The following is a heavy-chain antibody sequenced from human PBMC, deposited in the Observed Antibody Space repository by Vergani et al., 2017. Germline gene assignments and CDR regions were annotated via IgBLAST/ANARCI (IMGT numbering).Heavy chain of an antibody. CDR2: IYYSGST. Sequence: QVQLQESGPGLVKPSETLSLTCTVSGGSISSYYWSWILQPPGKGLEWIVYIYYSGSTNYNPSLKSRVTISVDTSKNQFSLKLSSVTAADTAVYYCARNPYCGGDCYSDAFDIWGQGTMVTVSS. J-gene: IGHJ3*02. D-gene: IGHD2-21*02. V-gene: IGHV4-59*01. CDR3: ARNPYCGGDCYSDAFDI. CDR1: GGSISSYY.